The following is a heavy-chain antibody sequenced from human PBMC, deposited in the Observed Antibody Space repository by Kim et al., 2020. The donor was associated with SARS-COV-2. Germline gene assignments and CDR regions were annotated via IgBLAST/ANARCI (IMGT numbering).Heavy chain of an antibody. D-gene: IGHD5-12*01. Sequence: GGSLRLSCAASGFTFDDYAMHWVRQAPGKGLEWVSGISWNSGSIGYADSVKGRFTISRDNAKNSLYLQMNSLRAEDTALYYCAKEEGGWHDAFDIWGQGTMVTVSS. CDR2: ISWNSGSI. J-gene: IGHJ3*02. CDR3: AKEEGGWHDAFDI. CDR1: GFTFDDYA. V-gene: IGHV3-9*01.